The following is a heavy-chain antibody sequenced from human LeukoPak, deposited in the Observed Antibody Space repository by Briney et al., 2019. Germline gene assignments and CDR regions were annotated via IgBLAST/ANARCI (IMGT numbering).Heavy chain of an antibody. CDR2: IIPIFGTA. D-gene: IGHD3-3*01. CDR3: ARDRYFGVVILNYYYGMDV. V-gene: IGHV1-69*05. CDR1: GGTFSSYA. Sequence: SVKVSCKASGGTFSSYAISWVRQAPGQGLEWMGGIIPIFGTANYAQKLQGRVTMTTDTSTSTAYMELRSLRSDDTAVYYCARDRYFGVVILNYYYGMDVWGQGTTVTVSS. J-gene: IGHJ6*02.